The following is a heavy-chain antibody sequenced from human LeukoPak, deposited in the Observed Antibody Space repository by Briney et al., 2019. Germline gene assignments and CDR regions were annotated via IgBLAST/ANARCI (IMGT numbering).Heavy chain of an antibody. CDR2: ISAYNGNT. V-gene: IGHV1-18*01. J-gene: IGHJ3*02. Sequence: ASVKVSCKASGYTFTSYGISWVRQAPGQGLEWMGWISAYNGNTNYAQKFQGRVTITADKSTSTAYMELSSLRSEDTAVYYCARGLYYDYVWGTYRRDAFDIWDQGTMVTVSS. D-gene: IGHD3-16*02. CDR3: ARGLYYDYVWGTYRRDAFDI. CDR1: GYTFTSYG.